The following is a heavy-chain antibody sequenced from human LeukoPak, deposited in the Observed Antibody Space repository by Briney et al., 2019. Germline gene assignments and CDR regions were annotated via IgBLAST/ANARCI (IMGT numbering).Heavy chain of an antibody. CDR3: VTGGGYNGLDY. Sequence: GGSLRLSCAVSGLTFSNAWMNWVRRAPGKGLEWVGRVLSRAGGGTIDYAAPVKGRFTISRDDSKNALFLQMNSLRTEDTAVYYCVTGGGYNGLDYWGQGALVTVSS. CDR2: VLSRAGGGTI. J-gene: IGHJ4*02. D-gene: IGHD5-12*01. V-gene: IGHV3-15*07. CDR1: GLTFSNAW.